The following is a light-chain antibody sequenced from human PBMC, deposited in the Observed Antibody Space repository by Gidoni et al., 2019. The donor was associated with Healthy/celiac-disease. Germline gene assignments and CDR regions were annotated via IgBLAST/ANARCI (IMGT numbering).Light chain of an antibody. CDR1: SSNIGAGYD. J-gene: IGLJ2*01. CDR2: GNS. CDR3: QSYDSSLSGLV. V-gene: IGLV1-40*01. Sequence: QSLLPHPPAAPGPPGPRFSISCTGSSSNIGAGYDVHWYQQLPRTAPKLLIYGNSKRPSGVPDRFSGSKSGTSASLAITGLQAEDEADYYCQSYDSSLSGLVFGGGTKLTVL.